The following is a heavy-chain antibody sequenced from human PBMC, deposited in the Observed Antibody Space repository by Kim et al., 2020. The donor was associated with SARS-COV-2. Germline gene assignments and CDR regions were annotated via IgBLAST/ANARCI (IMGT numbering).Heavy chain of an antibody. Sequence: GGSLRLSCAASGFTFTNYAMHWVRQAPGKGLEWVAVISYDGSDKYYADSVKGRFTISRDNSKNTLYLQMNSLRAEDTAVYYCAKTYRGYFDFWSGYPEVDSWGQGTLVTVSS. J-gene: IGHJ4*02. CDR2: ISYDGSDK. D-gene: IGHD3-3*01. CDR3: AKTYRGYFDFWSGYPEVDS. V-gene: IGHV3-30*18. CDR1: GFTFTNYA.